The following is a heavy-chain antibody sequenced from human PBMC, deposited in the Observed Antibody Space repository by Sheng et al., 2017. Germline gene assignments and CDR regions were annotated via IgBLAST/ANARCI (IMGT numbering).Heavy chain of an antibody. V-gene: IGHV3-11*06. Sequence: QVQLVESGGGLVKPGGSLRLSCAASGFNFSDYYMGWIRQAPGKGLEWVSYTSTSGSFTYYADSVKGRFTISRDNAKSSLYLQMNSLRAEDTAVYYCARDSGSGWYPHDYWGLGSLVIVSS. CDR2: TSTSGSFT. CDR3: ARDSGSGWYPHDY. D-gene: IGHD6-19*01. CDR1: GFNFSDYY. J-gene: IGHJ4*02.